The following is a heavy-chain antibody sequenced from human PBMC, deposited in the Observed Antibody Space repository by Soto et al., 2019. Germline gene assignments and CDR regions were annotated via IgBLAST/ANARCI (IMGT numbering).Heavy chain of an antibody. D-gene: IGHD3-10*01. V-gene: IGHV5-51*01. CDR2: IYPGDSDT. Sequence: GESLKISCKGSGYSFTSYWIGWVRQMPGKGLEWMGIIYPGDSDTRYSPSFQGQVTISADKSISTAYLQWSSLKASDTAMYYCARHSGLVNYYYYGMDVWGQGTTVTVSS. CDR3: ARHSGLVNYYYYGMDV. CDR1: GYSFTSYW. J-gene: IGHJ6*02.